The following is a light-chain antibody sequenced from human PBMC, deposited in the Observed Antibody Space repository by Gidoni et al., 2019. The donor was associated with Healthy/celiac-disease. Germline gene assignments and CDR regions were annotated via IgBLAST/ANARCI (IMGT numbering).Light chain of an antibody. CDR1: SSDVGGYNY. CDR3: SSYTSSSLWV. V-gene: IGLV2-14*03. J-gene: IGLJ3*02. CDR2: DVS. Sequence: QSALTPPASVSGSPGQSITISCTGTSSDVGGYNYVSWYQQHPGKAPKLMIYDVSNRTSGVSNRFSGSKSGNTASLTISGLQAEDEADYYCSSYTSSSLWVFGGGTKLTVL.